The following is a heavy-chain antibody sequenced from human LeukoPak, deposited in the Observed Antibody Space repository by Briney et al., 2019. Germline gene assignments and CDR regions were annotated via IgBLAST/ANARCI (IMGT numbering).Heavy chain of an antibody. V-gene: IGHV4-34*01. CDR1: GGSFSGYY. J-gene: IGHJ4*02. Sequence: SETLSLLCDVYGGSFSGYYWSWIREPPGKGLEWIGEINHSGSTNYNPSLKSRVTISVDTSKNQFSLKQSSVTAADTAVYYCARVWDDYGDYYFDYWGQGALVTASS. CDR3: ARVWDDYGDYYFDY. CDR2: INHSGST. D-gene: IGHD4-17*01.